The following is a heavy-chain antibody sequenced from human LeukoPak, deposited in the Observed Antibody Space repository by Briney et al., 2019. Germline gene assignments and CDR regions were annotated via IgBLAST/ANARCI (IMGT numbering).Heavy chain of an antibody. CDR2: IDTDGSIT. Sequence: GGSLRLSRAASGFTFGNYWMHWVRQVPGKGLVWVSRIDTDGSITNYADSARSRFTISRDNARYNLYLQMNSLRAEDTAVYYCVRDLGGRYGYWGQGTLVTVSS. D-gene: IGHD1-26*01. CDR3: VRDLGGRYGY. V-gene: IGHV3-74*01. J-gene: IGHJ4*02. CDR1: GFTFGNYW.